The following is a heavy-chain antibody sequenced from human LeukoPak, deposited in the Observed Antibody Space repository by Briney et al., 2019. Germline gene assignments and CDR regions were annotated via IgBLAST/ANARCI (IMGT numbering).Heavy chain of an antibody. D-gene: IGHD3-22*01. J-gene: IGHJ5*02. CDR3: ARRVVITTRWFDP. CDR1: GYTFTGYY. CDR2: INPNSGGT. V-gene: IGHV1-2*06. Sequence: GASVKVSCKASGYTFTGYYMHWVRQAPGQGLEWMGRINPNSGGTNYAQKFQGRVTMTRDTSISTAYMELSRLRSDDTAVYYCARRVVITTRWFDPWGQGTLVTVSS.